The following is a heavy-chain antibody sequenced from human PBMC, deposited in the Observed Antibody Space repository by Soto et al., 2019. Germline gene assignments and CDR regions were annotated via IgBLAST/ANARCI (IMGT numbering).Heavy chain of an antibody. D-gene: IGHD1-1*01. Sequence: ASVKVSGKASGYSVTSHYMRWVRQAPGQGLEWMGTIFPGGVNIGYAQKFKGRVTMTKDTSTSTVYMELNSLTSEDTAVYYCARDHIWDDMACWFDTWGQGNPVPVSS. CDR2: IFPGGVNI. J-gene: IGHJ5*02. CDR3: ARDHIWDDMACWFDT. CDR1: GYSVTSHY. V-gene: IGHV1-46*03.